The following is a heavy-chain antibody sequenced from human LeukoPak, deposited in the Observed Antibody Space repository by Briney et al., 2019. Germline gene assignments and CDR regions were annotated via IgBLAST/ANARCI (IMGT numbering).Heavy chain of an antibody. CDR3: AKRSGTASLGGTNFDY. D-gene: IGHD6-19*01. V-gene: IGHV3-23*01. Sequence: GGSLRLSCAASGLTFSTYAMTWVRQAPGKGLEWVSLITGGGGSTYYVGCVKGRCTSSRDNSKSTLYLEMNSLRAEDTAVYYCAKRSGTASLGGTNFDYWGQGTLVTVSS. J-gene: IGHJ4*02. CDR1: GLTFSTYA. CDR2: ITGGGGST.